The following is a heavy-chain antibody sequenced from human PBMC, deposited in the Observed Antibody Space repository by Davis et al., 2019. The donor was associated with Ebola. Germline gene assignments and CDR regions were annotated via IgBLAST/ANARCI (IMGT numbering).Heavy chain of an antibody. CDR2: INPNSGGT. V-gene: IGHV1-2*04. CDR3: ARDGHLTTVTTSYYYGMDV. J-gene: IGHJ6*02. CDR1: GYTFTSYG. D-gene: IGHD4-17*01. Sequence: ASVKVSCKASGYTFTSYGISWVRQAPGQGLEWMGWINPNSGGTNYAQKFQGWVTMTRDTSISTAYMELSRLRSDDTAVYYCARDGHLTTVTTSYYYGMDVWGQGTTVTVSS.